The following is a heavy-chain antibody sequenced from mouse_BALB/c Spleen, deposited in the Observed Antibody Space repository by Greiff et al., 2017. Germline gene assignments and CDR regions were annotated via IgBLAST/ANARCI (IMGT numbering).Heavy chain of an antibody. CDR2: ISSGGSYT. CDR1: GFTFSSYG. Sequence: DVMLVESGGDLVKPGGSLKLSCAASGFTFSSYGMSWVRQTPDKRLEWVATISSGGSYTYYPDSVKGRFTISRDNAKNTLYLQMSSLKSEDTAMYYCARHDYRYEFAYWGQGTLVTVSA. J-gene: IGHJ3*01. D-gene: IGHD2-14*01. CDR3: ARHDYRYEFAY. V-gene: IGHV5-6*02.